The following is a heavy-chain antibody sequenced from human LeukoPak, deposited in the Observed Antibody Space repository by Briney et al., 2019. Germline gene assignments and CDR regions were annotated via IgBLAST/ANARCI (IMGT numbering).Heavy chain of an antibody. CDR2: IYPTDSDI. CDR1: GYSFTDYW. V-gene: IGHV5-51*01. J-gene: IGHJ3*01. CDR3: ARHGRGSRTPNAFDF. Sequence: ESLKISCKVSGYSFTDYWIGWVRQMPGKGLQWMAIIYPTDSDIRYSPSFQGQVTISADKSIITAYLQWSSLKASDTAMYYCARHGRGSRTPNAFDFWGQGTMVTVSS. D-gene: IGHD3-10*01.